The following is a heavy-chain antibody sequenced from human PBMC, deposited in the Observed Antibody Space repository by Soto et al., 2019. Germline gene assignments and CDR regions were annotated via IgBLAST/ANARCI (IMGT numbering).Heavy chain of an antibody. CDR1: GFTFSTYA. Sequence: EVQLLESGGGLVQPGGSLRLSCAASGFTFSTYAMNWVRQAPGKGLEWVSALSGSGVSTYYADSVKGRFTISRDNSKNTLYLQMNSLRAEDTAVYYCAKASSVVVPAAYFDYWGQGTLVTVSS. CDR3: AKASSVVVPAAYFDY. CDR2: LSGSGVST. V-gene: IGHV3-23*01. D-gene: IGHD2-2*01. J-gene: IGHJ4*02.